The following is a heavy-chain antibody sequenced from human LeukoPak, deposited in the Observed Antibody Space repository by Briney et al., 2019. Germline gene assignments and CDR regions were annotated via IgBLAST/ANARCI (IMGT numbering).Heavy chain of an antibody. CDR1: GFTFSSYG. CDR3: AKEIGSWFPYYYYYYGMDV. V-gene: IGHV3-30*18. CDR2: ISYDGSNK. D-gene: IGHD6-13*01. Sequence: GRSLRLSCAASGFTFSSYGMHWVRQAPGKGLEWVAVISYDGSNKYYADSVKGRFTISRDNSKNTLYLQMNSLRAEDTAVYYCAKEIGSWFPYYYYYYGMDVWGQGTTVTASS. J-gene: IGHJ6*02.